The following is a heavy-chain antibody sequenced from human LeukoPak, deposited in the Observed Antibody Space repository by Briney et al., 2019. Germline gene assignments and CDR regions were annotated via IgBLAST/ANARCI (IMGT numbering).Heavy chain of an antibody. D-gene: IGHD3-10*01. CDR2: INHSGST. Sequence: PSETLSLTCAVYGGSFSGYYWSWIRQPPGKGLEWIGEINHSGSTNYNPSLKSRVTISVDTSKNQFSLKLSSVTAADTAVYYCARRNFYGSGIPRAGVSWFDPWGQGTLVTVSS. J-gene: IGHJ5*02. V-gene: IGHV4-34*01. CDR3: ARRNFYGSGIPRAGVSWFDP. CDR1: GGSFSGYY.